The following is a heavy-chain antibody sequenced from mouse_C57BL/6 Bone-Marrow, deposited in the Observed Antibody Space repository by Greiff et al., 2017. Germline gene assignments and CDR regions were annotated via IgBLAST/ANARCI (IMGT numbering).Heavy chain of an antibody. CDR2: IDPSDSYT. D-gene: IGHD1-1*01. V-gene: IGHV1-69*01. J-gene: IGHJ2*01. CDR3: AREDYDGSSYLDY. Sequence: VQLQQPGAELVMPGASVKLSCKASGYTFTSYWMHWVKQRPGQGLEWIGEIDPSDSYTNYNQKFKGKSTLTVDKSSSTAYMQLSSLTAEDSAVYYSAREDYDGSSYLDYWGQGTTLTVSS. CDR1: GYTFTSYW.